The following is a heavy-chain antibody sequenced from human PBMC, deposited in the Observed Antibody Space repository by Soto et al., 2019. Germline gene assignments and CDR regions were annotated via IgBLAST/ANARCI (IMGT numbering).Heavy chain of an antibody. V-gene: IGHV3-30*18. CDR1: GFTFSRYG. J-gene: IGHJ4*02. CDR3: AKDSPSSN. CDR2: ISFDGSDT. Sequence: QVQLVESGGGVVQPGRSLRLSCTASGFTFSRYGMHWVRQAPGKGLDGVAVISFDGSDTYYADSVKGRFTISRDNSKNTLVLQMNTLRPEDTAVYFCAKDSPSSNWGQGTLVSVSS.